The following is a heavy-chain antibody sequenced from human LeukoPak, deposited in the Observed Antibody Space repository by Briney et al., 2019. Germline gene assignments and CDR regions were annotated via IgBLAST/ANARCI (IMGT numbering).Heavy chain of an antibody. J-gene: IGHJ4*02. CDR3: ARRRRGSGKYYFDY. Sequence: SETLSLTCTVSGGSISSSSYYWGWIRQPPGKGLEWIGSIYYSGSTYYNPSLKSRVTISVDTSKNQFSLKLSSLTAADTAVYYCARRRRGSGKYYFDYWGQGTLVTVSS. CDR1: GGSISSSSYY. CDR2: IYYSGST. D-gene: IGHD3-10*01. V-gene: IGHV4-39*01.